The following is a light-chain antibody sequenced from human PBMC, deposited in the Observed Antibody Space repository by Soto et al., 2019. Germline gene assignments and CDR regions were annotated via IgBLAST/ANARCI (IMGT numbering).Light chain of an antibody. V-gene: IGKV3-11*01. CDR3: QQRSNWPPGT. Sequence: EIVLTQSPATLSLSPGERATLSCRASQSVSSYLAWYQQKPGQAPRLLIYDASNRATGIPARFSGSGSGTDFTLTISSLEPEDFAVYYCQQRSNWPPGTSGQGTKV. J-gene: IGKJ1*01. CDR2: DAS. CDR1: QSVSSY.